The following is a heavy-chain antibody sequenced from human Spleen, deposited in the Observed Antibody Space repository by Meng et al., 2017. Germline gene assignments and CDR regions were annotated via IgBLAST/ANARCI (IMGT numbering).Heavy chain of an antibody. CDR3: ARGSYDGSGSSSNWFDP. Sequence: GGSLRLSCAASGFTFSSYIMHWVRQAPGKGLEWVAVISNDGSYKYYADSVKGRFTISRDNSKNTLYLQMNSLRPEDTAVYYCARGSYDGSGSSSNWFDPWGQGTLVTVSS. CDR1: GFTFSSYI. V-gene: IGHV3-30*04. CDR2: ISNDGSYK. D-gene: IGHD3-10*01. J-gene: IGHJ5*02.